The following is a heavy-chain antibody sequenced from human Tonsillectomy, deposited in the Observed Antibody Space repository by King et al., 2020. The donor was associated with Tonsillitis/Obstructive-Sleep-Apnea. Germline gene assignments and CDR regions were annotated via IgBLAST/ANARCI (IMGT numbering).Heavy chain of an antibody. CDR3: ARQGRFLAWKDYSSYMDV. Sequence: QLQESGPGLVKPSETLSLTCTVSGGSISSSSYYWGWIRQPPGKGLEWIGSIYYSGSTYYNPSLKSRVTISVDTSKNQFSLKLSSVTAADTAVYYCARQGRFLAWKDYSSYMDVWGKGTTVTVSS. J-gene: IGHJ6*03. V-gene: IGHV4-39*01. D-gene: IGHD3-3*01. CDR1: GGSISSSSYY. CDR2: IYYSGST.